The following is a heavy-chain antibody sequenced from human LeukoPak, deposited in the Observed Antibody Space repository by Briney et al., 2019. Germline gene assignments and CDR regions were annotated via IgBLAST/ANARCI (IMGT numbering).Heavy chain of an antibody. Sequence: ASVKVPCKASGYTFTGYYMHWVRQAPGEGLEWMGWINPNSGGTKYAQKFQGRVTMTRDTSISTAYMELSRLRSDDTAVYYCASPAIFGSKEDYWGQGTLVTVSS. CDR2: INPNSGGT. D-gene: IGHD3-3*01. J-gene: IGHJ4*02. CDR1: GYTFTGYY. CDR3: ASPAIFGSKEDY. V-gene: IGHV1-2*02.